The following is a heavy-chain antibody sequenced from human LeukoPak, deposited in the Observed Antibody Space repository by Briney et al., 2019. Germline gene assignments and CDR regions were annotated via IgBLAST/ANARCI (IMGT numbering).Heavy chain of an antibody. V-gene: IGHV3-21*01. D-gene: IGHD5-24*01. CDR2: ISSTKTYI. CDR3: ARGRDGYPGGY. Sequence: GGPLRLSRAVSGFTFSSYTMHRVRQAPGKGLEWASSISSTKTYIYYADSVKGRFTISRDNAKNSLYLQMNSLRADDTAMYYCARGRDGYPGGYWGQGTLVTVSS. J-gene: IGHJ4*02. CDR1: GFTFSSYT.